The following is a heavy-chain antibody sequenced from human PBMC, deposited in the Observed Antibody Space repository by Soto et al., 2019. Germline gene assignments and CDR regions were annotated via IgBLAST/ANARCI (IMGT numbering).Heavy chain of an antibody. CDR1: GESISSSYYY. Sequence: SETLSLTCIVSGESISSSYYYWGWIRQPPGKGLEWIGSIYYSGRTYYNPSFKSRVTISIDTSKNQFSLKLSSVTATDTAVYYCARQRTTVVTQAYFDHWGQGALVTVSS. CDR3: ARQRTTVVTQAYFDH. J-gene: IGHJ4*02. CDR2: IYYSGRT. D-gene: IGHD2-21*02. V-gene: IGHV4-39*01.